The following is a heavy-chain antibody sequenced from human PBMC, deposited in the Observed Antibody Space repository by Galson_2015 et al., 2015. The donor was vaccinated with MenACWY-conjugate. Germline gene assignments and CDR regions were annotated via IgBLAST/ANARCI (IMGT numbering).Heavy chain of an antibody. CDR1: GFTFSSSA. CDR3: AKDWSVPYSTISYYFYMDV. CDR2: ISYDGSNE. V-gene: IGHV3-30*18. D-gene: IGHD6-13*01. J-gene: IGHJ6*03. Sequence: SLRLSCAASGFTFSSSAMHWIRQTPGKGLEWMAVISYDGSNESYADSVKGRFTISRDNSKNTLYLQMNSLRADDTAVYYCAKDWSVPYSTISYYFYMDVWGKGTTVTVSS.